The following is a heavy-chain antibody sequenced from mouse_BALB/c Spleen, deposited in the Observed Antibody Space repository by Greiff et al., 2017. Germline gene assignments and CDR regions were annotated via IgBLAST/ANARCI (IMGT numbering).Heavy chain of an antibody. D-gene: IGHD2-4*01. CDR3: ARVDSHWYCDV. CDR1: GFTFSSYA. J-gene: IGHJ1*01. CDR2: ISSGGSYT. Sequence: EVKLQESGGGLVKPGGSLKLSCAASGFTFSSYAMSWVRQTPEKRLEWVATISSGGSYTYYPDSVKGRFTISRDNAKNTLYLQMSSLRSEDTAMYYCARVDSHWYCDVWGAGTTVTVSS. V-gene: IGHV5-9-3*01.